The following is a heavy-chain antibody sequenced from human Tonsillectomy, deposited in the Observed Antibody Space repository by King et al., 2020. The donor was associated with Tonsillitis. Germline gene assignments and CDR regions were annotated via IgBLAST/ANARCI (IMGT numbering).Heavy chain of an antibody. D-gene: IGHD2/OR15-2a*01. CDR2: IYYSGSS. Sequence: VQLQESGPGLVKPSETLSLTCTVSGGSISNYYWSWIRQPPGKGLEWIGYIYYSGSSNYNPSLKSRVTISVDTSKNQFSLKLSSVTAADRAVYYCARGNTHRGYYYYCMDVWGQGTTVTVSS. V-gene: IGHV4-59*01. CDR3: ARGNTHRGYYYYCMDV. J-gene: IGHJ6*02. CDR1: GGSISNYY.